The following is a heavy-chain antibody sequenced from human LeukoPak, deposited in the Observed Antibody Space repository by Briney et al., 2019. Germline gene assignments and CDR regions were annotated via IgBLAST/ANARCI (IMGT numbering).Heavy chain of an antibody. CDR1: GYTFTTYY. J-gene: IGHJ6*04. CDR3: ARETIFGVAYMDV. CDR2: INPSGGYT. V-gene: IGHV1-46*01. D-gene: IGHD3-3*01. Sequence: ASVKVSCKASGYTFTTYYMHWVRQAPGQGLEWMGIINPSGGYTNYVQKLQGRVTLTRDTSTSTVYMELSSLRSEDTAVYYCARETIFGVAYMDVWGKGTTVTVSS.